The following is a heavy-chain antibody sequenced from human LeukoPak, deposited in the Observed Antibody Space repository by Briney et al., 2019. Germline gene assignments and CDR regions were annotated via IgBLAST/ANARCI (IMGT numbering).Heavy chain of an antibody. J-gene: IGHJ5*02. CDR3: ARDSPSYCSSTSCYRDNWFDP. CDR1: GFTVRGNY. CDR2: IYGGGDT. Sequence: HPGGSLRLSCAASGFTVRGNYMSWVRQAPGKGLEWVSVIYGGGDTYYADSVKGRFTISRDNSKNTLYLQMNSLRAEDTAVYYCARDSPSYCSSTSCYRDNWFDPWGQGTLVTVSS. V-gene: IGHV3-53*05. D-gene: IGHD2-2*02.